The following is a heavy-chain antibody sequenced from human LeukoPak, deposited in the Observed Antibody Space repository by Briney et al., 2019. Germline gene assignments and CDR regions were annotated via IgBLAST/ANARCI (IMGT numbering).Heavy chain of an antibody. V-gene: IGHV1-18*01. J-gene: IGHJ4*02. D-gene: IGHD6-6*01. Sequence: GASVKVSCKASGYTFTSYGISWVRQAPGQGLEWMGLISAYNGNTNYAQKLQGRVTMTTDTSTSTAYMGLRSLRSDDTAVYYCARDQSSSSGPTFYYWGQGTLVTVSS. CDR2: ISAYNGNT. CDR3: ARDQSSSSGPTFYY. CDR1: GYTFTSYG.